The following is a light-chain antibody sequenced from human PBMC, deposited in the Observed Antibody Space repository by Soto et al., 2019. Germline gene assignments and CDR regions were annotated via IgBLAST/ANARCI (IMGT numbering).Light chain of an antibody. CDR2: GAF. J-gene: IGKJ1*01. CDR3: QQYNDWPLT. Sequence: EIVVTQSPDTLSLSPGERATLSCRASQSIRSERLAWYQQKPGQAPSLLIYGAFTRATGIPARFSGTGSGTEFTLTISSLQSEDFALYYCQQYNDWPLTFGQGTKVDIK. V-gene: IGKV3-15*01. CDR1: QSIRSE.